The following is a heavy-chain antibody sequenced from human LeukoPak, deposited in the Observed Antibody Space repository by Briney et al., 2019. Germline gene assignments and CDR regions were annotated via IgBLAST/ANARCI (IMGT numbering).Heavy chain of an antibody. D-gene: IGHD3-22*01. CDR1: GGTFSSYA. Sequence: SVKVSCKASGGTFSSYAISWVRQAPGQGLEWMGGIIPIFGTANYAQKFQGRVTITADKSTSTAYMELSSLRSEDTAVYYCARDSGDYYDSSAVFSWGQGTMASVSS. J-gene: IGHJ3*01. CDR3: ARDSGDYYDSSAVFS. CDR2: IIPIFGTA. V-gene: IGHV1-69*06.